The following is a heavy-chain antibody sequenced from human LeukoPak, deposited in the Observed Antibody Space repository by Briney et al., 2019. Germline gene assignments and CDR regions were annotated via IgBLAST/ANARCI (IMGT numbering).Heavy chain of an antibody. J-gene: IGHJ2*01. CDR1: GFTFSSYG. Sequence: GGSLRLSCAASGFTFSSYGMHWVRQAPGKGLEWVAVISYDGSNKYYADSVKGRFTISRDNSKNTLYLQMNSLRAEDTAVYYCAKDKPHCSGGSCYSSYFDLWGRGTLVTVSS. V-gene: IGHV3-30*18. CDR2: ISYDGSNK. D-gene: IGHD2-15*01. CDR3: AKDKPHCSGGSCYSSYFDL.